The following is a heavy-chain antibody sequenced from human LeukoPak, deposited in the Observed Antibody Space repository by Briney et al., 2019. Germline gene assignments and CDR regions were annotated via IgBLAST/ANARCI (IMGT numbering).Heavy chain of an antibody. D-gene: IGHD3-22*01. CDR1: GGSISSYY. CDR3: ARGPKVDSSGYYHNY. J-gene: IGHJ4*02. V-gene: IGHV4-4*07. CDR2: IYTSGST. Sequence: SETLSLTCTVSGGSISSYYWSWIRQPAGKGLEWIGRIYTSGSTNYNPSLKSRVTTSVDTSKNQFSLKLSSVTAADTAVYYCARGPKVDSSGYYHNYWGQGTLVTVSS.